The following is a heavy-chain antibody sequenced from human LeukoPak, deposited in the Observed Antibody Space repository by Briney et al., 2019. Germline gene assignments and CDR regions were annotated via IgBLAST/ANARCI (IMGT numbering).Heavy chain of an antibody. CDR1: DYTFTSYG. V-gene: IGHV1-18*01. Sequence: ASVKVSGKAFDYTFTSYGSSWVRKAPGQGLEWMAWINAYNGNTNYAQKLQGRVTMTTDTSTSTAYMELRSLRSDDTAVYYCARGPGWELPYYVYYWGEGTLVTVSS. CDR3: ARGPGWELPYYVYY. CDR2: INAYNGNT. J-gene: IGHJ4*02. D-gene: IGHD1-26*01.